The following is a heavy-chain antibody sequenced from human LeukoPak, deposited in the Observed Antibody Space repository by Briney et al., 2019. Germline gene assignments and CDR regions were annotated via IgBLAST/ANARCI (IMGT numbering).Heavy chain of an antibody. CDR1: GFTFSSYW. CDR2: IKQDGSEK. V-gene: IGHV3-7*01. Sequence: PGGSLRLSCAASGFTFSSYWMSWVRQAPGKGLEWVANIKQDGSEKYYVDSVKGRFTISRDNAKNSLYLQMNSLRAEDTAVYYCARDVVTMVRGVIDYYYGMDVWGQGPTVTVSS. J-gene: IGHJ6*02. CDR3: ARDVVTMVRGVIDYYYGMDV. D-gene: IGHD3-10*01.